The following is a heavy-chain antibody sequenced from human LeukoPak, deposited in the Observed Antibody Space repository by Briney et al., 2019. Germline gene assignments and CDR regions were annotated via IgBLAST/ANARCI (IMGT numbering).Heavy chain of an antibody. Sequence: SQTLSLTCAISGDSVTSGIWNWIRQSPSRGLEWLGRTYHWSKWFNDYAVSVESRMTINADTSRNQFSLQLNSVTPEDTVVYYCARDLHGSRGEFDYWGQGTLVTVSS. D-gene: IGHD3-16*01. CDR3: ARDLHGSRGEFDY. CDR2: TYHWSKWFN. CDR1: GDSVTSGI. V-gene: IGHV6-1*01. J-gene: IGHJ4*02.